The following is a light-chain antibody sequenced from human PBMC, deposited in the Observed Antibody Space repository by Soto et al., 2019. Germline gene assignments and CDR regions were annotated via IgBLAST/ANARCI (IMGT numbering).Light chain of an antibody. J-gene: IGKJ4*01. CDR3: QQYGSSRLT. CDR1: QSVSSNY. V-gene: IGKV3-20*01. Sequence: EIVLTQSPGTLSLSSGERATLSCRASQSVSSNYLTWYQQKPGQAPRLLIYGASSRATGIPDRFSGSGSGTDFPLTISRLEPEDFAVYYCQQYGSSRLTFGGGTKVEIK. CDR2: GAS.